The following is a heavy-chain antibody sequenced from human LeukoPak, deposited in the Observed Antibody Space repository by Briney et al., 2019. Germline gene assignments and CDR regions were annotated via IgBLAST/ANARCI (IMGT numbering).Heavy chain of an antibody. D-gene: IGHD6-13*01. J-gene: IGHJ4*02. CDR1: GFTFSSCS. CDR3: ARDLEGSSWYYGY. V-gene: IGHV3-21*01. Sequence: GGSLRLSCAASGFTFSSCSMNWVRQAPGKGLEWVSSISSSSSYIYYADSVKGRFTISRDNAKNSLYLQMNSLRAEDTAVYYCARDLEGSSWYYGYWGQGTLVTVSS. CDR2: ISSSSSYI.